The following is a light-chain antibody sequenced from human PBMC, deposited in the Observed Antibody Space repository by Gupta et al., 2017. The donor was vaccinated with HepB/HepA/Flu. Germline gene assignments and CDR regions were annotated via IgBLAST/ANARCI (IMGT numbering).Light chain of an antibody. CDR3: QQAYSFPLT. V-gene: IGKV1-12*01. Sequence: DIEMTQSPSSVSASVGDRVTMTCRASRDIDTYLAWYQHKLVQPPRLLIYATSTLKRGVPLRFSGSGSGTDFTLTISSLQPEDFATYYCQQAYSFPLTFGGGTKVEI. J-gene: IGKJ4*01. CDR1: RDIDTY. CDR2: ATS.